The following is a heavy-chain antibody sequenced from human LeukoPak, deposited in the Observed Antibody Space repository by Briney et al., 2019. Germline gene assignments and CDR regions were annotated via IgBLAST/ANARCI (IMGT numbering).Heavy chain of an antibody. CDR1: GFTFSSYW. D-gene: IGHD4-17*01. Sequence: PGGSLRLSCAASGFTFSSYWMSWVRQAPGKGLEWVANIKQDGSEKYYVDSVKGRFTISRDNAKNSLYLQMNSLRAEDTAVYYCARDVTRTYGVGLDYWGQGTLVTVSS. CDR3: ARDVTRTYGVGLDY. CDR2: IKQDGSEK. V-gene: IGHV3-7*03. J-gene: IGHJ4*02.